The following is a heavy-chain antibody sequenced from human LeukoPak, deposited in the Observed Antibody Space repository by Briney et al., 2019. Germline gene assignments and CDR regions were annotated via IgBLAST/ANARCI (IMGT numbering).Heavy chain of an antibody. CDR1: GGSISSGSYY. CDR3: ATYGGYYDILTGYYTSYFDY. J-gene: IGHJ4*02. CDR2: IYTSGST. D-gene: IGHD3-9*01. V-gene: IGHV4-61*02. Sequence: SQTLSLTCTVSGGSISSGSYYWSWIRQPAGKGLEWIGRIYTSGSTNYNPSLKSRVTISVDTSKNQFSLKLSSVTAADTAVYYCATYGGYYDILTGYYTSYFDYWGQGTLVTVSS.